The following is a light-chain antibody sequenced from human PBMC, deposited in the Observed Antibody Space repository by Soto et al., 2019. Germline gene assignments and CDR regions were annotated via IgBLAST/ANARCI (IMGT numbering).Light chain of an antibody. J-gene: IGLJ1*01. Sequence: SVLTQPRSVSGSPGQSVTISCTGTSNDVGRFDYVSCYQQHPGKAPKVIIYDVNERPSGVPNRFSGSKSGNTASLTISGLQADDEADYYCCSYAGSSTPYVFGTGTKVTVL. CDR1: SNDVGRFDY. CDR2: DVN. CDR3: CSYAGSSTPYV. V-gene: IGLV2-11*01.